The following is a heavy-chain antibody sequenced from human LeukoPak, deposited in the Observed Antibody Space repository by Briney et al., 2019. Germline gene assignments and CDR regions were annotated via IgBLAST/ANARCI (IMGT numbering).Heavy chain of an antibody. V-gene: IGHV3-48*02. CDR1: GFTFSSYN. CDR2: ISSSSSTI. Sequence: PGGSLRLSCAASGFTFSSYNMNWVRQAPGKGLEWVSYISSSSSTIYYADSVKGRFTISRDNAKNSLYLQMYSLRDEDTAVYYCARARVAGYNSGWYEGLDSWGQGTLVTVSS. D-gene: IGHD6-19*01. CDR3: ARARVAGYNSGWYEGLDS. J-gene: IGHJ4*02.